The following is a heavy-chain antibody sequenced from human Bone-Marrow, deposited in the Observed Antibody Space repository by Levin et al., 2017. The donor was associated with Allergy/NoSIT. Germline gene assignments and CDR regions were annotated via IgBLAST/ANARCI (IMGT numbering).Heavy chain of an antibody. V-gene: IGHV3-9*01. CDR2: ISWNSRRI. D-gene: IGHD2-2*01. CDR3: AKDLRGGAYQFES. CDR1: GFSFDDYA. Sequence: GGSLRLSCSASGFSFDDYAMFWVRQAPGKGLEWVSSISWNSRRIEYADSLEGRFTVSRDNAQNSLFLQMNSLRPEDTAVYYCAKDLRGGAYQFESWGHGTLVLVS. J-gene: IGHJ4*03.